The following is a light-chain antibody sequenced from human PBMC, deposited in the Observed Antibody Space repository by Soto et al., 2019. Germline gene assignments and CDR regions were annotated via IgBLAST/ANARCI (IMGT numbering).Light chain of an antibody. V-gene: IGKV3-15*01. Sequence: EMVMTQSPATLSVSPGERVTLYCMASESVHRNLAWYQQKPGQGPSLLIYYASTRATGVPDRFTGSGSGTEFTLTISSLQSEDLGVYHCQQYSNWPPTFGPGTKVEVK. CDR2: YAS. J-gene: IGKJ3*01. CDR1: ESVHRN. CDR3: QQYSNWPPT.